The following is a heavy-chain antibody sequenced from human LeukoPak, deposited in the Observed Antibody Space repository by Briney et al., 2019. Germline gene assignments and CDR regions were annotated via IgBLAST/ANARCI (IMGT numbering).Heavy chain of an antibody. J-gene: IGHJ4*02. CDR3: ARVPRRGSAYYFDY. CDR1: GYTFTGYY. CDR2: INPNSGGT. V-gene: IGHV1-2*02. D-gene: IGHD3-10*01. Sequence: ASVKVSCKASGYTFTGYYMHWVRQAPGQGLEWMGWINPNSGGTNYAQKFQGRVTMTRDTSISTAYMELSRLRSDDTAAYYCARVPRRGSAYYFDYWGQGTLVTVSS.